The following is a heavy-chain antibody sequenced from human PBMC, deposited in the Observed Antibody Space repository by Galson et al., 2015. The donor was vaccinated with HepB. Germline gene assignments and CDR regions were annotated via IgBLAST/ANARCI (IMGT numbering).Heavy chain of an antibody. J-gene: IGHJ4*02. V-gene: IGHV3-23*01. CDR2: ISGTGVT. CDR1: GFTLTNYA. D-gene: IGHD6-19*01. CDR3: AKDLRREAVVHWAIGDY. Sequence: SLRLSCAASGFTLTNYALTWVRQAPGKGLEWVSAISGTGVTYYADSVRGRFTISRDNSKNTLYLQMNSLRADDTAIYYCAKDLRREAVVHWAIGDYWGQGTLVTVSS.